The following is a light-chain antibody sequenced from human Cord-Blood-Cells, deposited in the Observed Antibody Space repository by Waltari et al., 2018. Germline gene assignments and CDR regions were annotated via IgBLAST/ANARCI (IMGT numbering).Light chain of an antibody. CDR2: GAS. CDR3: QQYNNWPPYS. CDR1: QSVSSN. Sequence: EIVMTQSPATLSVSPGERATLSCRGSQSVSSNLAWYQQKPGQGPRVLIYGASTRATGSPARFSGSGSGTEFTLTISSLQSEDFAVYYCQQYNNWPPYSFGQGTKLEIK. V-gene: IGKV3-15*01. J-gene: IGKJ2*03.